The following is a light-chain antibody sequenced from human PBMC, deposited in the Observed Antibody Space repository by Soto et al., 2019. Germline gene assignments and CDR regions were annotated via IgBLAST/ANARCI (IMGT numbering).Light chain of an antibody. CDR3: CSSVGSPNGV. V-gene: IGLV2-23*02. Sequence: QSALTQPASVSGSPGQSITISCTGTSSDVGSCNCVSWYQQHPGKAPTLMIYEVNKRPSGISNRFSGSKSGNTASLTISGLQAEDEAHYYCCSSVGSPNGVFGGGTKLTVL. CDR1: SSDVGSCNC. J-gene: IGLJ3*02. CDR2: EVN.